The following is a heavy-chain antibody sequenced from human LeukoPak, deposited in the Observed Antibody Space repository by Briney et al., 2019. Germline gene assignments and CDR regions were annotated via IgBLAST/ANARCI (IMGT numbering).Heavy chain of an antibody. V-gene: IGHV3-7*01. CDR2: IKQDGSEK. Sequence: GGSLRLSCAASGFTFSSYWMSWVRQAPGKGLEWVANIKQDGSEKYYVDSVKGRFTISRDNAKNSLYLQMNSLRAEDTAVYYCARVSSGWYVAALAPAPCDYWGQGTLVTVSS. CDR3: ARVSSGWYVAALAPAPCDY. J-gene: IGHJ4*02. CDR1: GFTFSSYW. D-gene: IGHD6-19*01.